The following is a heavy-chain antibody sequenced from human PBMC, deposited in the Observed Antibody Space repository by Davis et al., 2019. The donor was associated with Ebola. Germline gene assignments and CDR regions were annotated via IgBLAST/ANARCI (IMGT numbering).Heavy chain of an antibody. D-gene: IGHD1-26*01. J-gene: IGHJ4*02. CDR3: LRHSGSQWF. V-gene: IGHV3-15*01. CDR1: GFTFSNYW. CDR2: ITSKTDGGTT. Sequence: GESLKISCAASGFTFSNYWMRWARQAPGKGLEWVGRITSKTDGGTTNYAAPVQGRFTISRDDSRNTLYLQINSLKTEDTAVYYCLRHSGSQWFWGQGTLLTVSS.